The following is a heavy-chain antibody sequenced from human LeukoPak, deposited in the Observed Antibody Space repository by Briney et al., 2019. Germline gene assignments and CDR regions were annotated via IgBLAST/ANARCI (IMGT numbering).Heavy chain of an antibody. V-gene: IGHV1-8*01. D-gene: IGHD3/OR15-3a*01. CDR1: GYTFTSYD. Sequence: ASVKVSCKASGYTFTSYDINWVRQASGQGLEWMGWMNPNSGDTGYAQKFQGRVTMTKNTSITTAYMELSSLRSEDTAVYYCARALSWTTDSYYYMDVWGKGTTVTVSS. CDR2: MNPNSGDT. CDR3: ARALSWTTDSYYYMDV. J-gene: IGHJ6*03.